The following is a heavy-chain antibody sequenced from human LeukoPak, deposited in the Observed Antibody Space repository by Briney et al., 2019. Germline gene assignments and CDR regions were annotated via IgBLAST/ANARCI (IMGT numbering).Heavy chain of an antibody. D-gene: IGHD3-10*01. J-gene: IGHJ2*01. CDR3: ASSSLYGSGSYFNLLHWYFDL. CDR2: IYHSGST. CDR1: GGSISSGGYY. V-gene: IGHV4-30-2*01. Sequence: SETLSLTCTVSGGSISSGGYYWSWIRQPPGKGLEWIGYIYHSGSTNYNPSLKSRVTISVDTSKNQFSLKLSSVTAADTAVYYCASSSLYGSGSYFNLLHWYFDLWGRGTLVTVSS.